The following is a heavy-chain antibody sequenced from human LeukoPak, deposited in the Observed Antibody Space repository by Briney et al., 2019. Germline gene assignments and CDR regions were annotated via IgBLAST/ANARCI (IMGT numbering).Heavy chain of an antibody. CDR1: GFTFSSYG. Sequence: GGSLRLSCAASGFTFSSYGMSWVRQAPGKGLEWVSAISGSGGSTYYADSVKGRFTISRDNSKNTLFLQMNSLRAEDTAVYYCAKFNSGGSSWFYYYYYYMDVWGKGTTVTISS. CDR2: ISGSGGST. V-gene: IGHV3-23*01. CDR3: AKFNSGGSSWFYYYYYYMDV. D-gene: IGHD6-13*01. J-gene: IGHJ6*03.